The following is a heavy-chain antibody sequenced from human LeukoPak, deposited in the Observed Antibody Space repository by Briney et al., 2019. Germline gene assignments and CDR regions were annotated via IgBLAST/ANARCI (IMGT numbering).Heavy chain of an antibody. J-gene: IGHJ4*02. Sequence: ASVKVSCKASGYTFTSYGISWVRQAPGQGLEWMGWISAYNGNTNYAQKFQGRVTMTTDTSTGTAYMELRSLRSDDTAVYYCAVSESLSRLGGGYYFDYWGQGTLVTVSS. CDR1: GYTFTSYG. CDR3: AVSESLSRLGGGYYFDY. V-gene: IGHV1-18*01. D-gene: IGHD6-25*01. CDR2: ISAYNGNT.